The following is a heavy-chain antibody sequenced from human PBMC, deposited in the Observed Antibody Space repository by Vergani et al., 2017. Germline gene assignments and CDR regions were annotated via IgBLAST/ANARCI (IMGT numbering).Heavy chain of an antibody. Sequence: QVQLVESGGGVVQPGGSLRLSCAASGFTFSSYGMHWVRQAPGKGLEWVAFIRYDGSNKYYADSVKGRFTISRDNSKNTLYLQMNSLRPEDTAVYYCAKYPSQRRGYSGYDSSLYWGQGSLVTVSS. CDR3: AKYPSQRRGYSGYDSSLY. CDR2: IRYDGSNK. V-gene: IGHV3-30*02. D-gene: IGHD5-12*01. J-gene: IGHJ4*02. CDR1: GFTFSSYG.